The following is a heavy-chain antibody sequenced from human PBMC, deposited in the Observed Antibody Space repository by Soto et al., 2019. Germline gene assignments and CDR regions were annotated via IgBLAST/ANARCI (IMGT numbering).Heavy chain of an antibody. V-gene: IGHV3-7*01. CDR3: ARGNWNYYYGFDV. CDR1: EFTFDKYY. J-gene: IGHJ6*02. Sequence: EVQLVESGGGLVQPGGSLRLSCAASEFTFDKYYMTWVRQAPGKGREWVANIKPDRSEKYYVDSVRGRFTISRDNANNSLYLQMNSLRAEDTAVYFCARGNWNYYYGFDVWGQGTTVTVSS. CDR2: IKPDRSEK. D-gene: IGHD1-20*01.